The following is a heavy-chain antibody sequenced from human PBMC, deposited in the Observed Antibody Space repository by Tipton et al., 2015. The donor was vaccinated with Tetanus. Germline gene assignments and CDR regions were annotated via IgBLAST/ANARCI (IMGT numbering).Heavy chain of an antibody. J-gene: IGHJ4*02. V-gene: IGHV5-51*01. CDR2: IYPSDSET. CDR3: ARVRPLRFFELSPIDY. Sequence: VQLVQSGVEMKKPGESLKISCKGSGYNFTNYWIGWVRQLPGKGLEWMGIIYPSDSETIYSPSFQGQVTISADKSISTASLQWNSLKAADTAIYYCARVRPLRFFELSPIDYWGQGTLVTVSS. D-gene: IGHD3-9*01. CDR1: GYNFTNYW.